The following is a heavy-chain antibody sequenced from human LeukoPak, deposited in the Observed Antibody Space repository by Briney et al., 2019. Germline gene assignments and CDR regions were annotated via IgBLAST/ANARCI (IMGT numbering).Heavy chain of an antibody. V-gene: IGHV3-23*01. J-gene: IGHJ4*02. CDR3: AKVAKYYYGSETYYFFEH. Sequence: GGSLRLSCAASGFTFSSYGMSWVCQAPGKGLEWVSAISGSGGSTYYADSVKGRFTISRDNAKNSLYLQMNSLRVEDTAVYYCAKVAKYYYGSETYYFFEHWGQGTPVTASS. CDR1: GFTFSSYG. CDR2: ISGSGGST. D-gene: IGHD3-10*01.